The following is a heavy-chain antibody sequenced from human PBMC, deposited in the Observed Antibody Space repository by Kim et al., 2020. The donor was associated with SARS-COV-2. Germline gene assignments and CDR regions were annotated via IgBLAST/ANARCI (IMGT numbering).Heavy chain of an antibody. Sequence: GPVKGRFTISRDDSKNTLYLQMNSLKTEDTAVYYCTTDYYYDSSGYYYRWGQGTLVTVSS. D-gene: IGHD3-22*01. V-gene: IGHV3-15*01. CDR3: TTDYYYDSSGYYYR. J-gene: IGHJ4*02.